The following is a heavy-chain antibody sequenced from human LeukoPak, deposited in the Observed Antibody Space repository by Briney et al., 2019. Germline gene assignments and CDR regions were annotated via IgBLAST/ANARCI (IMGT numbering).Heavy chain of an antibody. D-gene: IGHD3-22*01. Sequence: PSETLSLTCTVSGGSISSYYWSWIRQPPGKGLEWIGYIYYSGSTNYNPSLKSRVTISVDTSKNQFSLKLSSVTAADTAVYYCARSRYDSSGYYYLPLDYWGQGTLVTVSS. J-gene: IGHJ4*02. CDR1: GGSISSYY. V-gene: IGHV4-59*08. CDR3: ARSRYDSSGYYYLPLDY. CDR2: IYYSGST.